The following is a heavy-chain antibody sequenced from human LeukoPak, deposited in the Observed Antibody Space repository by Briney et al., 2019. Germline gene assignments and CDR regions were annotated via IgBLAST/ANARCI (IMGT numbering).Heavy chain of an antibody. D-gene: IGHD3-22*01. CDR3: ARIDSSGYYLGVFDY. V-gene: IGHV1-2*02. CDR2: INPNSGGT. CDR1: GGTFSNYA. Sequence: ASVKVSCKASGGTFSNYAISWVRQAPGQGLEWMGWINPNSGGTNYAQKFQGRVSMTRDTSISTAYMELSRLRSDDTAVYYCARIDSSGYYLGVFDYWGQGTLVTVSS. J-gene: IGHJ4*02.